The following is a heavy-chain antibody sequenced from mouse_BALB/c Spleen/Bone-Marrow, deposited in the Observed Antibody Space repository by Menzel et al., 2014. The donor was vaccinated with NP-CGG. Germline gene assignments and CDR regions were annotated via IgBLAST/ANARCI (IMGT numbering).Heavy chain of an antibody. V-gene: IGHV1-7*01. CDR3: ARYPYYDYDGFAY. D-gene: IGHD2-4*01. CDR1: GYTFTSYW. Sequence: VQLQQSGAELAKPGASVKMSCKASGYTFTSYWMHWVKQRPGQGLEWIGYINPSTGYTEYNQKFKDKATLTADKSSSTAYMQLSSLTSEDSAAYYCARYPYYDYDGFAYWGQGTLVTVSA. J-gene: IGHJ3*01. CDR2: INPSTGYT.